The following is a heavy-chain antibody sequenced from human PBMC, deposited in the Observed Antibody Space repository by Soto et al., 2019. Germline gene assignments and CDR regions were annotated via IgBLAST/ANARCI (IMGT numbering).Heavy chain of an antibody. CDR2: IIPIFGTA. Sequence: QVQLVQSGAEVKKPGSSVKVSCKASGGTFSSYVISWVRQAPGQGLEWVGGIIPIFGTANYAQKFQGRVTITADESTITAYMELSSLRSEDMAVYYCARADRTAGTTWGYYGMDVWGQGTTVTVSS. CDR3: ARADRTAGTTWGYYGMDV. V-gene: IGHV1-69*01. D-gene: IGHD1-1*01. J-gene: IGHJ6*02. CDR1: GGTFSSYV.